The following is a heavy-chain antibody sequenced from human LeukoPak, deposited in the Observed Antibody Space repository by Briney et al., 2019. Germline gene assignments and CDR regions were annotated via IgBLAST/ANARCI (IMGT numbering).Heavy chain of an antibody. CDR2: IYYSGST. D-gene: IGHD3-10*01. V-gene: IGHV4-31*03. Sequence: SQTLSLTCTVSGGSISSGGYYWSCIRQHPGKGLECIGYIYYSGSTYYNPSLKSRVTISVDTSKNQFSLKLSSVTAADTAVYYCARGRNRSRQPWFGELVPFDYWGQGTLVTVSS. CDR1: GGSISSGGYY. J-gene: IGHJ4*02. CDR3: ARGRNRSRQPWFGELVPFDY.